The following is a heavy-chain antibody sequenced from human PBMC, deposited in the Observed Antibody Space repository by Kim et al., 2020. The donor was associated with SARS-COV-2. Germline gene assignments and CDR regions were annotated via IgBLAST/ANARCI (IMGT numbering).Heavy chain of an antibody. CDR2: INPNSGGT. V-gene: IGHV1-2*04. Sequence: ASVKVSCKASGYTFTGYYVHWVRQAPGQGLEWMGWINPNSGGTNYAQKFQGWVTMTRDTSISTAYMELSRLRSDDTAVYYCARENTLRGSSSWLGGGYYYYGMDVWGQGTTVTVSS. CDR3: ARENTLRGSSSWLGGGYYYYGMDV. D-gene: IGHD6-13*01. CDR1: GYTFTGYY. J-gene: IGHJ6*02.